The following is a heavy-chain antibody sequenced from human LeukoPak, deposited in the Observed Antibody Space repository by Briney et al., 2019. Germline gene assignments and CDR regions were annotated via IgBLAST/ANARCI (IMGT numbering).Heavy chain of an antibody. D-gene: IGHD4-17*01. V-gene: IGHV3-30-3*01. CDR2: MSNDGNNK. J-gene: IGHJ4*02. CDR1: GFTFSSYT. Sequence: GRSLRLSCAASGFTFSSYTMHWVRQAPGKGLEWVAVMSNDGNNKYYAGSVKGRFTISRDTSKSTLDLQMNGLRPEDTAVYYCARARATGSVTIGIWGQGTLVTVSS. CDR3: ARARATGSVTIGI.